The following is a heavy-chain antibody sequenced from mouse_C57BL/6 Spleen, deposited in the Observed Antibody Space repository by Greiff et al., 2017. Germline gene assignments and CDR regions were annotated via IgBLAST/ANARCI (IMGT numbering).Heavy chain of an antibody. Sequence: ESGPGLVKPSQSLSLTCSVTGYSITSGYYWNWIRQFPGNKLEWMGYISYDGSNNYNPSLKNRISITRDTSKNQFFLKLNSVTTEDTATYDCARALITTVVARDYAMDYWGQGTSVTVSS. D-gene: IGHD1-1*01. CDR1: GYSITSGYY. J-gene: IGHJ4*01. V-gene: IGHV3-6*01. CDR2: ISYDGSN. CDR3: ARALITTVVARDYAMDY.